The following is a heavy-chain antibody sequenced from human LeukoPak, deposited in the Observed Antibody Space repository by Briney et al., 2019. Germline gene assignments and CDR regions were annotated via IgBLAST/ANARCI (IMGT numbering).Heavy chain of an antibody. J-gene: IGHJ3*02. V-gene: IGHV4-34*01. CDR1: DESFSGYY. CDR2: IDHSGST. CDR3: ARGNRPYGEHEAFDI. Sequence: PSETLSLTCAVYDESFSGYYCSWFRQPPRKGLGWIGEIDHSGSTNYNPSLQSRVTISVDTSKNQFSLKVSSVSAADTAVYYCARGNRPYGEHEAFDIWGHGTTVTVSP. D-gene: IGHD3-10*01.